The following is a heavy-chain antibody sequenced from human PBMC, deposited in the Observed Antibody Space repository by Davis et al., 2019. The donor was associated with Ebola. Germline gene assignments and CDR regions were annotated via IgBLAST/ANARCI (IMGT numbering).Heavy chain of an antibody. CDR3: AKGGSSWVYWFDP. D-gene: IGHD6-13*01. V-gene: IGHV3-30*18. CDR2: ISYDGSYK. Sequence: GGSLRLSCAASGFTFSNYGMHWVRQAPGKGLEWVAVISYDGSYKYYADSVKGRLTISRDNSKNTLYLQMNSLRAEDTAVYYCAKGGSSWVYWFDPWGQGTLVTVSS. CDR1: GFTFSNYG. J-gene: IGHJ5*02.